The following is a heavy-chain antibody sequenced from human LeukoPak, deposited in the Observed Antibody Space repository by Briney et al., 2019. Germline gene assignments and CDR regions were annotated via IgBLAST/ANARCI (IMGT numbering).Heavy chain of an antibody. CDR1: GAYINNYY. CDR2: LHATESA. D-gene: IGHD3-22*01. CDR3: ASLSSGAAFDV. V-gene: IGHV4-4*07. Sequence: SETLSLTCTVSGAYINNYYWTWIRQPAAQGLEWIGRLHATESAIYNPSLKGRVTMSLDTSKDQLSLTLTSVSAADSAVYYCASLSSGAAFDVWGQGAVVTVSS. J-gene: IGHJ3*01.